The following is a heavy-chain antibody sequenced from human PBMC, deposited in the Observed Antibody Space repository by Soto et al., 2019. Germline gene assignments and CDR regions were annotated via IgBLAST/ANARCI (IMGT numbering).Heavy chain of an antibody. CDR3: STSTYDDLWSGSF. CDR2: MNPNTGGA. J-gene: IGHJ4*02. Sequence: QVQLVQSGAELKKPGASVRVSCKTSGYTFADFYIHWVRQAPGQGFEWMGWMNPNTGGAVYAQKFLGRVAMTRDTYIRTAYMELSWLSSHDNAVYFGSTSTYDDLWSGSFWGQGTLFTVSS. D-gene: IGHD3-3*01. CDR1: GYTFADFY. V-gene: IGHV1-2*02.